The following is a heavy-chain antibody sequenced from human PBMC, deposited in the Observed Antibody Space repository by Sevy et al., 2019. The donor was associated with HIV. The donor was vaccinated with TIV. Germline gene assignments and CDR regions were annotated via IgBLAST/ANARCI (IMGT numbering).Heavy chain of an antibody. J-gene: IGHJ5*02. CDR2: IYSNGNS. V-gene: IGHV4-4*07. CDR3: AREVGASSAWFENWFGP. Sequence: SETLSLTCTVSGGSITSYSWSWIRQPAGKGLEWLGRIYSNGNSNYNPSLKSRVTMSVDTSKNQFSLKLTSVNAADTAVYFCAREVGASSAWFENWFGPWGQGTLVTVSS. D-gene: IGHD6-19*01. CDR1: GGSITSYS.